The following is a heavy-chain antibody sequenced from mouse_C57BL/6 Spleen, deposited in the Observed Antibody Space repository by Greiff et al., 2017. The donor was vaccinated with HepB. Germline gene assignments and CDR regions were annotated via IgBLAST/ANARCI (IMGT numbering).Heavy chain of an antibody. CDR2: ISSGGSYT. CDR1: GFTFSSYG. J-gene: IGHJ3*01. CDR3: ARRGSYAFAY. D-gene: IGHD1-1*01. Sequence: EVKLMESGGDLVKPGGSLKLSCAASGFTFSSYGMSWVRQTPDKRLEWVATISSGGSYTYYPDSVKGRFTISRDNAKNTLYLQMSSLKSEDTAMYYCARRGSYAFAYWGQGTLVTVSA. V-gene: IGHV5-6*02.